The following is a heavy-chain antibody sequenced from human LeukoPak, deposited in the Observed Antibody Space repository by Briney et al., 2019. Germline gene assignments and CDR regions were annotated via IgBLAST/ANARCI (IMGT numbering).Heavy chain of an antibody. CDR1: GYTFTSYG. CDR3: ARIPWRRGYSYGSTNGGSYFDY. D-gene: IGHD5-18*01. V-gene: IGHV1-18*01. J-gene: IGHJ4*02. CDR2: ISAYNGNT. Sequence: GASVKVSCKASGYTFTSYGISWVRQAPGQGLEWMGWISAYNGNTNYAQKLQGRVTMTTDTSTSTAYMELRRLRSDDTAVYYCARIPWRRGYSYGSTNGGSYFDYWGQGTLVTVSS.